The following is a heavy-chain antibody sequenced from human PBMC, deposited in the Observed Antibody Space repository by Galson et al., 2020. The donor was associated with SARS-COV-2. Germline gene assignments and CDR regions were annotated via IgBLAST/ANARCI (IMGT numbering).Heavy chain of an antibody. D-gene: IGHD3-10*01. CDR1: GGSINSGSYY. Sequence: SETLSLTCTVSGGSINSGSYYWNWIRQAAGKGLEWIGRIYPSASTSYNPSLKSRVTMSVDTSKNQFSLKLSSVTAADTAVYYCARMAGSGIYHYVDYWGQGTLVTVSS. CDR2: IYPSAST. CDR3: ARMAGSGIYHYVDY. J-gene: IGHJ4*02. V-gene: IGHV4-61*02.